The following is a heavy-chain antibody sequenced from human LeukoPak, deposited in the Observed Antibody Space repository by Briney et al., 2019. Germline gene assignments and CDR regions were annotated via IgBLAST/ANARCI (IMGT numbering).Heavy chain of an antibody. Sequence: GRSLRLSCAASGFTFSSYGMHWVRRAPGKGLEWVAVIWYDGSNKYYADSVKGRFTISRDNSKNTLYLQMNSLRAEDTAVYYCARDRGGFNWFDPWGQGTLVTVSS. CDR3: ARDRGGFNWFDP. J-gene: IGHJ5*02. CDR2: IWYDGSNK. CDR1: GFTFSSYG. D-gene: IGHD3-10*01. V-gene: IGHV3-33*01.